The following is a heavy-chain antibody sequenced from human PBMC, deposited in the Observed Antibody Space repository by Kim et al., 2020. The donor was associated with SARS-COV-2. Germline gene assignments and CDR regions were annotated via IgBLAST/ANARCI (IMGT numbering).Heavy chain of an antibody. V-gene: IGHV4-59*01. J-gene: IGHJ3*02. CDR3: ARAKRRGYSGYDWYSSNDAFDI. CDR1: GGSISSYY. Sequence: SETLSLTCTVSGGSISSYYWSWIRQPPGKGLEWIGYIYYSGSTNYNPSLKSRVTISVDTSKNQFSLKLSSVTAADTAVYYCARAKRRGYSGYDWYSSNDAFDIWGQGTMVTVSS. D-gene: IGHD5-12*01. CDR2: IYYSGST.